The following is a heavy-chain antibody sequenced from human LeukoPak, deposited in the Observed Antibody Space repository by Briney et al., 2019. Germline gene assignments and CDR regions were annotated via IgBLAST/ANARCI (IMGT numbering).Heavy chain of an antibody. V-gene: IGHV4-61*01. CDR3: ARAGHYYDILTGYYGLDY. D-gene: IGHD3-9*01. J-gene: IGHJ4*02. CDR1: GGSVSRGSYY. CDR2: IYYSGST. Sequence: NPSETLSLTCTVSGGSVSRGSYYWSWIRQPPGKGLEWIGYIYYSGSTNYNPSLKSRVTISVDTSKNQFSLKLSSVTAADTAVYYCARAGHYYDILTGYYGLDYWGQGTLVTVSS.